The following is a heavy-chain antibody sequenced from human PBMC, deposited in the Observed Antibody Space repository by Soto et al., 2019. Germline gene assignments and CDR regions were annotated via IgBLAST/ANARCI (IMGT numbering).Heavy chain of an antibody. J-gene: IGHJ4*02. CDR3: ATPRNVGVYGDYALDY. CDR2: INPSGGRT. V-gene: IGHV1-46*01. D-gene: IGHD4-17*01. CDR1: GYTFTTHY. Sequence: QVQLVQSGAEVKKPGASVTVSCKASGYTFTTHYMHWVRQAPGQGLEWMGIINPSGGRTTYALKFQGRVSLTSDTSTSTAYMELNSLRSEDTAVYYCATPRNVGVYGDYALDYWGQGTLVAVSS.